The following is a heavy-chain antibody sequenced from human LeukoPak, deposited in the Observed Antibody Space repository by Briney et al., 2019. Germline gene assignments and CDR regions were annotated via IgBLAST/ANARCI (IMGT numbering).Heavy chain of an antibody. CDR1: GGTFSSYA. CDR2: IIPIFGTA. J-gene: IGHJ4*02. CDR3: ARDFCSTSCNLGY. D-gene: IGHD2-2*01. V-gene: IGHV1-69*13. Sequence: ASVKVSCKASGGTFSSYAISWVRQAPGQGLEWMGGIIPIFGTANYAQKFQGRVTITADESTSTAYMELSSLRSEDTAVYYCARDFCSTSCNLGYWGQGTLVTVSS.